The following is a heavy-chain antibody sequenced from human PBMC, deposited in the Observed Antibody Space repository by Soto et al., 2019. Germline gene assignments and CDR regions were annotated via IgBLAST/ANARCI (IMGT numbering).Heavy chain of an antibody. J-gene: IGHJ6*02. V-gene: IGHV3-43*01. CDR1: GFTFDDYT. CDR3: AKDIWSGYSYSIHGGMDV. D-gene: IGHD3-3*01. CDR2: ISWDGGST. Sequence: EGSLRLSCAASGFTFDDYTMHWVRQAPGKGLEWVSLISWDGGSTYYADSVKGRFTISRDNSKNSLYLQMNSLRTEDTALYYCAKDIWSGYSYSIHGGMDVWGQGTTVTVSS.